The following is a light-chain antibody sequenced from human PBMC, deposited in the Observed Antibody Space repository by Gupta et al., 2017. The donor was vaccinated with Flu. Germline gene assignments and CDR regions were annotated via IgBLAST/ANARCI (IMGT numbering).Light chain of an antibody. Sequence: QSVLTQPPSVSEAPRQRVTISCSGSSSNIGNNAVNWYQQLPGMAPKLLIYYDDLLPSGVSDRFSGSKSGTSASLAISGLQSEGEADYYCAAWDDSLNVYVFGSGTRVTVL. CDR3: AAWDDSLNVYV. J-gene: IGLJ1*01. V-gene: IGLV1-36*01. CDR2: YDD. CDR1: SSNIGNNA.